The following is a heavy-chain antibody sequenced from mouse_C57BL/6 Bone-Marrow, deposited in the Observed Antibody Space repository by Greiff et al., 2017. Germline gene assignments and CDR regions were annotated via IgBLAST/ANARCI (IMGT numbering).Heavy chain of an antibody. D-gene: IGHD1-1*01. J-gene: IGHJ1*03. V-gene: IGHV2-3*01. CDR1: GFSLTSYG. CDR3: AKDYWGGSSYDWYFDV. Sequence: VQLQQSGPGLVAPSQSLSITCTVSGFSLTSYGVSWVRQPPGKGLEWLGVMGGDGRTNYHSALISRLSISKDNSKSQVFLKLNSLQTDETATYYCAKDYWGGSSYDWYFDVWGTGTTVTVSS. CDR2: MGGDGRT.